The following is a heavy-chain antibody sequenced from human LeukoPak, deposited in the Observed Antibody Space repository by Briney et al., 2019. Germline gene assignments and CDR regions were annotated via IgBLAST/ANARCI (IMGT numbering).Heavy chain of an antibody. D-gene: IGHD3-10*01. Sequence: GGSLRLSCVATGFTISIYAMSWVRQVPGKGLEWVSVVSGSGGSTNYADSVKGRFTISRDISTNTLYLQMNSLRGEDTAIYYCAKDPSGSYMYGYFDIWGQGTPVTVPS. V-gene: IGHV3-23*01. CDR2: VSGSGGST. CDR1: GFTISIYA. CDR3: AKDPSGSYMYGYFDI. J-gene: IGHJ4*02.